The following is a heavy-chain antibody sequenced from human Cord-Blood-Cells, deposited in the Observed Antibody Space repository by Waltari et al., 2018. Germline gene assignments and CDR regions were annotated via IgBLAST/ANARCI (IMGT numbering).Heavy chain of an antibody. CDR1: GGSFSGYY. CDR2: INHSGST. V-gene: IGHV4-34*01. D-gene: IGHD3-3*01. CDR3: ARATIFGVVINAFDI. Sequence: QVQLQQWGAGLLKPSETLSLTCAVYGGSFSGYYWSWIRPPPGKGLEWIGEINHSGSTNYNPSLKSRVTISVDTSKNQFSLKLSSVTAADTAVYYCARATIFGVVINAFDIWGQGTMVTVSS. J-gene: IGHJ3*02.